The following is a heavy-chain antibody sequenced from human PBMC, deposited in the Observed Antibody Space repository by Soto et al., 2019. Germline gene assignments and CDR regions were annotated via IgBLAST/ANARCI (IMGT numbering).Heavy chain of an antibody. V-gene: IGHV3-30-3*01. CDR2: ISYDGSNK. J-gene: IGHJ4*02. CDR1: GFTFSSYA. CDR3: ARSVRGSYFDY. D-gene: IGHD3-16*01. Sequence: PGGSLRLSCAASGFTFSSYAMHWVRQAPGKGLEWVAVISYDGSNKYYADSVKGRFTISRDNSKNTLYLQMNSLRAEDTAVYYCARSVRGSYFDYWGQGTLVTVSS.